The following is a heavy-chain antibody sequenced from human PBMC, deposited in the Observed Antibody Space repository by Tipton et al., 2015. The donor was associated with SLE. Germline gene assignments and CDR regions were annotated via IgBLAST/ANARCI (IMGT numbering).Heavy chain of an antibody. CDR3: ARGLQYSPPDV. CDR1: GGSISSYY. V-gene: IGHV4-4*09. Sequence: LRLSCTVSGGSISSYYWSWIRQPPGKGLEWIGYIYTSGSTNYNPPLKSRVTISVDTSKNQFSLKLSSVTAADTAVYYCARGLQYSPPDVWGQGTTVIVSS. J-gene: IGHJ6*02. D-gene: IGHD4-11*01. CDR2: IYTSGST.